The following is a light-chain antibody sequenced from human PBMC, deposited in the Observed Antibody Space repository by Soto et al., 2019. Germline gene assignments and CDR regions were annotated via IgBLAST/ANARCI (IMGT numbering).Light chain of an antibody. CDR2: SNN. CDR3: AAWDDSLSGFYA. CDR1: SSNIGSNT. V-gene: IGLV1-44*01. J-gene: IGLJ1*01. Sequence: QSVLTQPPSASGTPGQRVTISCSGSSSNIGSNTVNWYQQLPGTAPKLLIYSNNQRPSGVPDRFSGSKSGTSASLAISGLQSEDEADYYCAAWDDSLSGFYAFGTGTKVTVL.